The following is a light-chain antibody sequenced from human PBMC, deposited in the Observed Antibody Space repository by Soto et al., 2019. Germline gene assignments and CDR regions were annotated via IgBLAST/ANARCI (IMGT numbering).Light chain of an antibody. CDR2: GAS. Sequence: EIVMTQSPATLSVSPGERATLSCRASQSVSSNLAWYQQKPGQAPRLLIYGASTRATGIPARFSGSGSGTEFTLLISSLQSEDFAVYYCQQYNNWPPYTFGQGTQLEIK. V-gene: IGKV3-15*01. J-gene: IGKJ2*01. CDR3: QQYNNWPPYT. CDR1: QSVSSN.